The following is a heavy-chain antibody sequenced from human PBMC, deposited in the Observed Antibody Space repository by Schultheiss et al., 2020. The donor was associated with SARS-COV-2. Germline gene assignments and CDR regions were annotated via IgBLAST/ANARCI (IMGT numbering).Heavy chain of an antibody. V-gene: IGHV4-59*01. Sequence: SETLSLTCTVSGGSISSYYWSWIRQPPGKGLEWIGYIYYSGSTNYNPSLKSRVTISVDTSKNQFSLKLSSVTAADTAVYYCARDQGTMIVDDAFDIWGQGTMVTVSS. D-gene: IGHD3-22*01. CDR3: ARDQGTMIVDDAFDI. J-gene: IGHJ3*02. CDR1: GGSISSYY. CDR2: IYYSGST.